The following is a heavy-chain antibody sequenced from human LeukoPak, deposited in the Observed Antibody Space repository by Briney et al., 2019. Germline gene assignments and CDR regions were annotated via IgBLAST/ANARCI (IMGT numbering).Heavy chain of an antibody. CDR3: AKDSPHYYDSSGYGDY. J-gene: IGHJ4*02. D-gene: IGHD3-22*01. Sequence: PGGSLRLSCAASGFTFSSYGMRWVRQAPGKGLEWVSAISGSGGSTYYADSVKGRFTISRDNSKNTLYLQMNSLRAEDTAVYYCAKDSPHYYDSSGYGDYWGQGTLVTVSS. CDR1: GFTFSSYG. V-gene: IGHV3-23*01. CDR2: ISGSGGST.